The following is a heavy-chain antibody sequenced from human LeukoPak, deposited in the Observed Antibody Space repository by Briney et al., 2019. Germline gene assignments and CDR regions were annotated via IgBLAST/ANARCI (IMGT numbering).Heavy chain of an antibody. CDR1: GFTFSSYS. CDR3: ARGRTSGGMTTEIDY. J-gene: IGHJ4*02. Sequence: GGSLRLSCAASGFTFSSYSMNWVRQAPGKGLEWVSSISSGSTYIYYADSVKGRFTTSRDNAKNSLYLQMNSLRAEDTAVYYCARGRTSGGMTTEIDYWGQGTLVTVSS. CDR2: ISSGSTYI. D-gene: IGHD4-11*01. V-gene: IGHV3-21*01.